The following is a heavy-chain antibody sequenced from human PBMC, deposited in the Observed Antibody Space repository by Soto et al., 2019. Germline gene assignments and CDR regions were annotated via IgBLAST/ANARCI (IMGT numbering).Heavy chain of an antibody. V-gene: IGHV4-39*01. CDR3: ARQRSSSWYWGLNFDY. J-gene: IGHJ4*02. CDR2: IYYSGST. CDR1: GGSISSSSYY. D-gene: IGHD6-13*01. Sequence: SETLSLTFTVSGGSISSSSYYWGWIRQPPGKGLEWIGSIYYSGSTYYNPSLKSRVTISVDTSKNQFSLKLSSVTAADTAVYYCARQRSSSWYWGLNFDYWGQGTLVTVSS.